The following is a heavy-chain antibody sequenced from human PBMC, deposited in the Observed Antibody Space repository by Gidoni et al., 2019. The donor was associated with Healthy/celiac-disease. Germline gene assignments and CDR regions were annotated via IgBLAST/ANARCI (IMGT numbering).Heavy chain of an antibody. D-gene: IGHD5-12*01. J-gene: IGHJ4*02. CDR1: CFTFSDYY. CDR3: ARDPGGYDSSSDY. Sequence: QVQLVESGGGLVKHGGSLLLSCAASCFTFSDYYMSWIRQSPGKGLEWVSYISSSSSYTNYADSVKGRFTISRDNAKNSRYLQMNSLRAEDTAVYYCARDPGGYDSSSDYWGQGTLVTVSS. V-gene: IGHV3-11*06. CDR2: ISSSSSYT.